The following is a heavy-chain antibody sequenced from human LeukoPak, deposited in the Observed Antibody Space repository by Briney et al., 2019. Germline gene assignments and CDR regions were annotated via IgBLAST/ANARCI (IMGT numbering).Heavy chain of an antibody. CDR3: ARDSHNTAFDI. D-gene: IGHD2/OR15-2a*01. Sequence: SVKVSCKASGYTFTGNYMHWVRQAPGQGLEWMGGIIPIFGTANYAQKFQGRVTITADESTSTAYMELSSLRSEDTAVYYCARDSHNTAFDIWGQGTMVTVSS. CDR1: GYTFTGNY. V-gene: IGHV1-69*13. CDR2: IIPIFGTA. J-gene: IGHJ3*02.